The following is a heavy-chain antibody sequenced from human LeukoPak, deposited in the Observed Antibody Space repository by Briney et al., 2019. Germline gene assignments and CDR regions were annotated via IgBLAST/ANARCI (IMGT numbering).Heavy chain of an antibody. CDR1: GFTFSSYG. V-gene: IGHV3-33*06. CDR2: IWYDGSNK. D-gene: IGHD5-18*01. Sequence: GGSLRLSCAASGFTFSSYGMHWVRQAPGKGLEWVAVIWYDGSNKYYADSVKGRFTISRDNAKNTLYLQMNSLRAEDTAVYYCAKDPRRGYSYGYYFDYWGQGTLVTVSS. CDR3: AKDPRRGYSYGYYFDY. J-gene: IGHJ4*02.